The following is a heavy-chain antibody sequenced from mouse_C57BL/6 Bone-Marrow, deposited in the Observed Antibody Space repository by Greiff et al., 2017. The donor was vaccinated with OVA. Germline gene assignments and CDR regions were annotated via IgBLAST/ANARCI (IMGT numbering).Heavy chain of an antibody. CDR1: GYTFTSYW. CDR3: ARSRLRRLNWYFDV. V-gene: IGHV1-72*01. Sequence: QVQLKQPGAELVKPGASVKLSCKASGYTFTSYWMHWVKQRPGRGLEWIGRIDPNSGGTKYNEKFKSKATLTVDKPSSTAYMQLSSLTSEDSAVYYCARSRLRRLNWYFDVWGTGTTVTVSS. D-gene: IGHD2-4*01. J-gene: IGHJ1*03. CDR2: IDPNSGGT.